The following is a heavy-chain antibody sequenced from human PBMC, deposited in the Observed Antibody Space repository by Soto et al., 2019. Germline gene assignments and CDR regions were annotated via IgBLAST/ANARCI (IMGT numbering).Heavy chain of an antibody. CDR2: ISAHNGNT. D-gene: IGHD1-26*01. J-gene: IGHJ4*02. CDR1: GYTFTSYG. Sequence: QVQLVQSGAEVKKPGASVKVSCKASGYTFTSYGISWVRQAPGQGLEWMGWISAHNGNTNHAQKLQGRVTMTTDTSTSTASIELRSLRSYDTAVYYCARDAAVGLFDYWGQGTLVTVSS. V-gene: IGHV1-18*01. CDR3: ARDAAVGLFDY.